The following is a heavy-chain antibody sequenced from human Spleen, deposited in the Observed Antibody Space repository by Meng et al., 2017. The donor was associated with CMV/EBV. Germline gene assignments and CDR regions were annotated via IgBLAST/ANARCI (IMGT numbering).Heavy chain of an antibody. J-gene: IGHJ4*02. CDR2: ISQTGNS. CDR1: GGSISSNKW. Sequence: GSLRLSCAVSGGSISSNKWWTWVRQPPGKGLEWIGEISQTGNSNYNPSLKSRVTMSVDKSKNQFSLRLSSMTAADTAVYYCAALSPGFTPNFDSWGQGTLVTVSS. V-gene: IGHV4-4*02. CDR3: AALSPGFTPNFDS.